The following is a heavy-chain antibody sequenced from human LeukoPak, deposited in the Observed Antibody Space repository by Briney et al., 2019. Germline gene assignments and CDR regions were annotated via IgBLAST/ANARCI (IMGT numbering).Heavy chain of an antibody. D-gene: IGHD5-12*01. J-gene: IGHJ6*02. CDR3: ARDLRGYSYYYGMDV. V-gene: IGHV1-8*01. Sequence: ASVKVSCKASGYTFTSYDINWVRQATGQGLEWMGWMNPNSGNTGYAQKFQGRVTITADESTSTAYMELSSLRSEDTAVYYCARDLRGYSYYYGMDVWGQGTTVTVSS. CDR2: MNPNSGNT. CDR1: GYTFTSYD.